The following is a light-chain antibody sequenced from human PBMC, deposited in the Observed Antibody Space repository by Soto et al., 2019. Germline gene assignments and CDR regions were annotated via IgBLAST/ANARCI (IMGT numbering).Light chain of an antibody. CDR2: GAS. CDR3: HQYGSSSFT. V-gene: IGKV3-20*01. J-gene: IGKJ3*01. CDR1: QSVSSSY. Sequence: EIVLTQSPGTLSLSPGERATLSCRASQSVSSSYLAWYQQKPGQAPRLLIYGASSRATGIPDRFSGSGSGTDFTFTIGIRVPEDFAVYYCHQYGSSSFTFGPGTKVDIK.